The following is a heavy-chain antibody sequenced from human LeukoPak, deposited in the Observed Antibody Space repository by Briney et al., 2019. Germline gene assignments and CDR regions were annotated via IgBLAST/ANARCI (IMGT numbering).Heavy chain of an antibody. D-gene: IGHD3-10*01. CDR3: VRVSRGSGGYFDY. CDR1: GFTFSDYY. Sequence: PGGSLRLSCVASGFTFSDYYMSWIRQAPGKGLKWVSFISSSGGSIYYADSVKGRFTISRDNAKNSLYLQMNSLRPEDTAVYYCVRVSRGSGGYFDYWGQGTLVTVSS. V-gene: IGHV3-11*04. CDR2: ISSSGGSI. J-gene: IGHJ4*02.